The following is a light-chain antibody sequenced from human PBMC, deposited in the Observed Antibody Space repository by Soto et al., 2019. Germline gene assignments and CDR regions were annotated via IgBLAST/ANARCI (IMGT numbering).Light chain of an antibody. V-gene: IGLV2-14*01. CDR3: SSYTSSSTLAYV. CDR2: EVS. J-gene: IGLJ1*01. CDR1: SSDVGAYNY. Sequence: QSALTQPASVSASPGQSITIPCTGTSSDVGAYNYVSWYQQHPGKAPKLMIYEVSNRPSGVSNRFSGSKSGSTASLTISGLQATDEADYYCSSYTSSSTLAYVFGTGTKLTVL.